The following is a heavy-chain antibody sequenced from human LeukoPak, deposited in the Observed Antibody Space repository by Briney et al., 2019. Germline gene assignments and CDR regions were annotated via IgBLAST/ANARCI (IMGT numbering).Heavy chain of an antibody. Sequence: SETLSLTYTVSGGSISSSSYYWGWIRQPPGKGLEWIGSIYYSGSTYYNPSLKSRVTISVDTSKNQFSLKLSSVTAADTAVYYCASTGFDMDVWGKGTTVTVSS. CDR1: GGSISSSSYY. J-gene: IGHJ6*03. CDR3: ASTGFDMDV. CDR2: IYYSGST. D-gene: IGHD1-14*01. V-gene: IGHV4-39*01.